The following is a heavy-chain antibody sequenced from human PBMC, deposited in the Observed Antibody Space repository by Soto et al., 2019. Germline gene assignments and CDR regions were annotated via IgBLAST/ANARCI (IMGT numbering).Heavy chain of an antibody. CDR3: ARSESRHGYNQDYYVNY. Sequence: QVHLVQSGPEVKKPGSSVKVSCRASGGTFRTYAFNWVRQAPGQGLEWMGWLLPVFGTPAYGPKFQGRVTSTADASSSTSYLELLGLRSDDTDVYYCARSESRHGYNQDYYVNYWGQGTVVAVSS. V-gene: IGHV1-69*01. CDR2: LLPVFGTP. J-gene: IGHJ4*02. CDR1: GGTFRTYA. D-gene: IGHD3-10*01.